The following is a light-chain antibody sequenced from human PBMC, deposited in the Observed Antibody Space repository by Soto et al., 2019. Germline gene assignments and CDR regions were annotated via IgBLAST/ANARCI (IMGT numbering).Light chain of an antibody. CDR1: QSVSGW. J-gene: IGKJ1*01. Sequence: DIQMTQSPSTLSASGGDTVTVTWRASQSVSGWLAWYQQKPGKAPKLLIYAASSLQSGVPSRFSGSGSGTEFTLTISSLQPDDFATYYCQHYNSYSEAFGQGTKVDIK. V-gene: IGKV1-5*01. CDR3: QHYNSYSEA. CDR2: AAS.